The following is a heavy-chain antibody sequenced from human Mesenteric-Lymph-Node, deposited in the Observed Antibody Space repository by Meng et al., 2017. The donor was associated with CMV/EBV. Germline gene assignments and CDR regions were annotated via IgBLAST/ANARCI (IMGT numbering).Heavy chain of an antibody. J-gene: IGHJ4*02. CDR3: AREYSGSYSDYFDY. Sequence: ASVKVSCKASGYTFTSYDINWVRQATGQGLEWMGWMNPNSGNTGYAQKFQGRVTMTRNTSISTAYMELSRLRSDDTAVYYCAREYSGSYSDYFDYWGQGTLVTVSS. D-gene: IGHD1-26*01. CDR1: GYTFTSYD. CDR2: MNPNSGNT. V-gene: IGHV1-8*01.